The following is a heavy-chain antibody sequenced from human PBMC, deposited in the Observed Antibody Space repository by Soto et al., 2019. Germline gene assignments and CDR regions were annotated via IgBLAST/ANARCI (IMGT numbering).Heavy chain of an antibody. D-gene: IGHD3-10*01. CDR2: IYYSGRT. CDR3: ARYGSGSYYPTTFDY. Sequence: QVQLQESGPGLVKPSQTLSLTCTVSGGSISSGAYYWSWIRQHPGKGLECIGYIYYSGRTYYNPSLKSRVTISVDTSENQFSLKLSSVTAADTAVYYCARYGSGSYYPTTFDYWGQGTLVTVSS. J-gene: IGHJ4*02. CDR1: GGSISSGAYY. V-gene: IGHV4-31*03.